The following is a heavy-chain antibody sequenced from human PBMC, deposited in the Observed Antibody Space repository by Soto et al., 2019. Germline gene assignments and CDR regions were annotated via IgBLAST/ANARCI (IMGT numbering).Heavy chain of an antibody. J-gene: IGHJ3*02. CDR2: INPNIGGT. CDR3: ARVMSMDLELLGAFDI. CDR1: GYTFTGYY. Sequence: ASVKVSCKASGYTFTGYYMHWVRQAPGQGLEWMGWINPNIGGTHYAQKIQGRVTMTRDKSIRTAYMELSRLGSDYTAVYYCARVMSMDLELLGAFDIWGQGTMVTVSS. V-gene: IGHV1-2*02. D-gene: IGHD1-7*01.